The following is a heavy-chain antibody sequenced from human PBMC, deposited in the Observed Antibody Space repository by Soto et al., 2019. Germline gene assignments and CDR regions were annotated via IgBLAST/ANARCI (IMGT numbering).Heavy chain of an antibody. CDR2: FDPEDGET. V-gene: IGHV1-24*01. D-gene: IGHD3-9*01. CDR3: ATELRYFDWLSYRILFDY. CDR1: GYTLTELS. Sequence: QVQLVQSGAEVKKPGASVKVSCKVSGYTLTELSMHWVRQAPGKGLEWMGGFDPEDGETIYAQKXQGRVTMTEDXXTXTXXMELSSLRSEDTAVYYCATELRYFDWLSYRILFDYWGQGTLVTVSS. J-gene: IGHJ4*02.